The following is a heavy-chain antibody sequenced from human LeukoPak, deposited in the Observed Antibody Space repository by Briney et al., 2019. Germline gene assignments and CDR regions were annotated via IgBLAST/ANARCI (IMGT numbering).Heavy chain of an antibody. CDR3: ARDLGGLDY. CDR2: ISYDGSNQ. Sequence: PGGSLRLSCAASGFTFSSYAMHWVRQAPGKGLEWVAVISYDGSNQYYADSVKGRFTISRDNSKNTLYLQMNSLRAEDTAVYYCARDLGGLDYWGRGTLVTVSS. D-gene: IGHD2-15*01. V-gene: IGHV3-30-3*01. CDR1: GFTFSSYA. J-gene: IGHJ4*02.